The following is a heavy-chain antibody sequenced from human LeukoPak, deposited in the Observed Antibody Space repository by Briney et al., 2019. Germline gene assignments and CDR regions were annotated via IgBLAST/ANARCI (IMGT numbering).Heavy chain of an antibody. Sequence: GGSLRLSCAASGFTFSSYAMSWVRQAPGKGLEWVSAISGSGGSTYYADSVKGRFTISRDNSKNTLYLQMNSLRAEDTAVYYCARVLLWFGELLRSGMDVWGQGTTVTVSS. D-gene: IGHD3-10*01. CDR2: ISGSGGST. CDR3: ARVLLWFGELLRSGMDV. V-gene: IGHV3-23*01. CDR1: GFTFSSYA. J-gene: IGHJ6*02.